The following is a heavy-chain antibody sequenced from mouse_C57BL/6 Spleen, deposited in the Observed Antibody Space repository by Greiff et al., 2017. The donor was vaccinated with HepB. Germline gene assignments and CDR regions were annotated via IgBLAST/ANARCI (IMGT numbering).Heavy chain of an antibody. J-gene: IGHJ4*01. CDR3: ARLYDGYYDYAMHY. CDR1: GFTFSDYG. V-gene: IGHV5-17*01. Sequence: EVQRVESGGGLVKPGGSLKLSCAASGFTFSDYGMHWVRQAPEKGLEWVAYISSGSSTIYYADTVKGRFTISRDNAKNTLFLQMTSLRSEDTAMYYCARLYDGYYDYAMHYWGQGTSVTVSS. CDR2: ISSGSSTI. D-gene: IGHD2-3*01.